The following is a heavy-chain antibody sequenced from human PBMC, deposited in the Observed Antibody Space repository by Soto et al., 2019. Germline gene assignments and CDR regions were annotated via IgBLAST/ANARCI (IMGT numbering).Heavy chain of an antibody. V-gene: IGHV1-69*13. CDR1: GGTFSSYA. Sequence: ASVKVSCKAPGGTFSSYAISWVRQAPGQGLEWMGGIIPIFGTAKYAQKFQGRVTITADESTSTGYMELSSLRSEDTAVYYCARSQGGSSSLDIYYYYYYGMDVWGQGTTVIVSS. J-gene: IGHJ6*02. CDR2: IIPIFGTA. D-gene: IGHD2-15*01. CDR3: ARSQGGSSSLDIYYYYYYGMDV.